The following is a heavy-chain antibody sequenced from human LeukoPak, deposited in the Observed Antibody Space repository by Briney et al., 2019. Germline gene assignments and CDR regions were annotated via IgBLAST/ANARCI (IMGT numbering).Heavy chain of an antibody. CDR3: ARPSDKLRFLEWLPTTEYFQH. CDR2: ISAYNGNT. J-gene: IGHJ1*01. Sequence: ASVKVSCKASGYTFTSYYMHWVRQAPGQGLEWMGWISAYNGNTNYAQKLQGRVTMTTDTSTSTAYMELRSLRSDDTAVYYCARPSDKLRFLEWLPTTEYFQHWGQGTLVTVSS. CDR1: GYTFTSYY. D-gene: IGHD3-3*01. V-gene: IGHV1-18*04.